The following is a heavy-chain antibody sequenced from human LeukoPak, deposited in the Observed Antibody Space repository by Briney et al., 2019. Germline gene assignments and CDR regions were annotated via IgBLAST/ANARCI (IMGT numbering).Heavy chain of an antibody. J-gene: IGHJ4*02. CDR2: INHSGST. D-gene: IGHD6-13*01. V-gene: IGHV4-34*01. CDR3: AREDRYSSYDY. CDR1: GGSFSGYY. Sequence: PSETLSLTCAVYGGSFSGYYWSGIRQPPAKGLEWIGEINHSGSTNYNPSLTSRVTISVDTSKNQFSLKPSSVTAADTAVYYCAREDRYSSYDYWGQGTLVTVSS.